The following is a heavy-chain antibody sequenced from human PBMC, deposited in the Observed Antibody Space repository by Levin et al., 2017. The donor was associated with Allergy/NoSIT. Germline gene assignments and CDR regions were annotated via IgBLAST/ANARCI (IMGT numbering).Heavy chain of an antibody. Sequence: SETLSLTCAISGDSVSSNSVTWNWIRQSPSRGLEWLGRTYYKSKWSNDYAVSVKGRITINPDTSKNQISLQLNSVTPDDTAVYYCVRGTTGGCYRDWGQGTLVTVSS. D-gene: IGHD2-8*01. CDR3: VRGTTGGCYRD. V-gene: IGHV6-1*01. CDR2: TYYKSKWSN. CDR1: GDSVSSNSVT. J-gene: IGHJ4*02.